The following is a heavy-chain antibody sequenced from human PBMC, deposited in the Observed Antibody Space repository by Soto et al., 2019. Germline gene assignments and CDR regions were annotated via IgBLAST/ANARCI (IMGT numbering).Heavy chain of an antibody. CDR1: GYTFTSYG. V-gene: IGHV1-18*04. CDR2: ISAYNGNT. J-gene: IGHJ4*02. D-gene: IGHD5-18*01. CDR3: ARMWIQLWKPHDY. Sequence: SVKVSFKASGYTFTSYGISLLLHAPGQGLEWMGWISAYNGNTNYAQKLQGRVTMTTDTSTSTAYMELRSLRSDDTAVYYCARMWIQLWKPHDYWGQGTLVTVSS.